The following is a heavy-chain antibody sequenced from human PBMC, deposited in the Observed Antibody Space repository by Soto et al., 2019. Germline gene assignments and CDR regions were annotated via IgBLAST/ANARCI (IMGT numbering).Heavy chain of an antibody. D-gene: IGHD3-9*01. CDR2: INPSGGST. CDR3: ARDLRFFDWLSSPAY. V-gene: IGHV1-46*03. Sequence: ASVKVSCKASGYTFTSYYMHWVRQAPGQGLEWMGIINPSGGSTSYAQKFQGRVTMTRDTSTSTVYMELSSLRSEDTAVYYCARDLRFFDWLSSPAYWARGTLVAVSS. CDR1: GYTFTSYY. J-gene: IGHJ4*02.